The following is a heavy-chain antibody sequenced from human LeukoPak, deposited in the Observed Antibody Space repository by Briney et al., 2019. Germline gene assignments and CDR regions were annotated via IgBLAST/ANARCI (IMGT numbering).Heavy chain of an antibody. CDR3: VRDNPRCCGVVPANIDDY. CDR1: GFTFSRDS. D-gene: IGHD2-15*01. V-gene: IGHV3-48*01. J-gene: IGHJ4*02. CDR2: ISHDGAII. Sequence: GGSLRLSCAASGFTFSRDSMNWVRQAPGMGLEWISYISHDGAIIYYADSVRGRFTISRDNARNSLYLQMHSLRAEDTAVYYCVRDNPRCCGVVPANIDDYWGQGTLVTVSS.